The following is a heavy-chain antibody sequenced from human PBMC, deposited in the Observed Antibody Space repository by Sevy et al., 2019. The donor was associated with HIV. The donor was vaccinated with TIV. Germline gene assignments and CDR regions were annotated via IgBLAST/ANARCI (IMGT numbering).Heavy chain of an antibody. CDR2: IDGSGGNL. J-gene: IGHJ4*02. CDR3: AKRGTYYGGPFDC. CDR1: EVTFYNYA. Sequence: GESLKISCAASEVTFYNYAMTWVRQAPGKGLEWVSVIDGSGGNLYYADSVKGRFTISRDNSKNTLYLQMNSLSVDDTAVYYCAKRGTYYGGPFDCWGQGTLVTVSS. D-gene: IGHD1-26*01. V-gene: IGHV3-23*01.